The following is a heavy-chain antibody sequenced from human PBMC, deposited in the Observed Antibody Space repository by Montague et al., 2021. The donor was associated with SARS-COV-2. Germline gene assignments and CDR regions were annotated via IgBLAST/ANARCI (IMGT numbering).Heavy chain of an antibody. J-gene: IGHJ3*01. V-gene: IGHV4-34*01. D-gene: IGHD3-9*01. CDR3: GRAPTFDAVLTGHDSELDV. CDR1: GGSLSGYF. Sequence: SETLSLTCGVSGGSLSGYFWSWIRQPPGKGLEWIGEINHGGGTNYNPSLKSRATVSVDTSKNQFSLKLKSVTAADTGVYYCGRAPTFDAVLTGHDSELDVWGRGTMVIVSS. CDR2: INHGGGT.